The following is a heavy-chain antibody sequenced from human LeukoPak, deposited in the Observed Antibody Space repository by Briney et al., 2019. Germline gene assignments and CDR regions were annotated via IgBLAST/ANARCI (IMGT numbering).Heavy chain of an antibody. J-gene: IGHJ3*02. CDR3: ARALQASFDI. Sequence: GGSLRLSCAASGFTVSGNYMTWVRQPPGKGLEWVSFIYSGGSTYYADSVKGRFTISRDDPKNILYLQMHSLRPEDTAVYYCARALQASFDIWGQGTMATVSS. D-gene: IGHD5-24*01. CDR1: GFTVSGNY. CDR2: IYSGGST. V-gene: IGHV3-66*02.